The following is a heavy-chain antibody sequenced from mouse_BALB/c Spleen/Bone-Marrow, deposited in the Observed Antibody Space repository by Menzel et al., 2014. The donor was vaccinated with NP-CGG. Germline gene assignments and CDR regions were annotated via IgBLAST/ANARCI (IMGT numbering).Heavy chain of an antibody. J-gene: IGHJ2*01. V-gene: IGHV1-69*02. CDR1: GYTFTSYW. CDR3: ARDSITTVVATDY. CDR2: IDPSDSYT. D-gene: IGHD1-1*01. Sequence: GAELVKPGASVKLSCKASGYTFTSYWMHWVKQRPGQGLEWIGEIDPSDSYTNYDQKFKGKATLTVDKSSSTAYMQLSSLTSEDSAVYYCARDSITTVVATDYWGQGTTLTVSS.